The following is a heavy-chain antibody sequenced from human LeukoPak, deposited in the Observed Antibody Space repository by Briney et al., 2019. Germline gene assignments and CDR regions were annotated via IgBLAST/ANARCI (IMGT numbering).Heavy chain of an antibody. CDR1: GFTFSSYS. J-gene: IGHJ5*02. CDR3: ARGGSTTIFGVAP. D-gene: IGHD3-3*01. Sequence: GGSLRLSCAASGFTFSSYSMNWVRQAPGKGLEWVSSISSSSSYIYYADSVKGRFTISRDNAKNSLYLRMNSLRAEDTAVYYCARGGSTTIFGVAPGGQGTLVTVSS. V-gene: IGHV3-21*01. CDR2: ISSSSSYI.